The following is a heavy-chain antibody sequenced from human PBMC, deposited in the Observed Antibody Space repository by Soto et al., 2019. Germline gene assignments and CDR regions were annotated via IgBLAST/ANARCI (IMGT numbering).Heavy chain of an antibody. CDR1: GFTFSSYG. J-gene: IGHJ4*02. Sequence: QVQLVESGGGVVQPGRSLRLSCAASGFTFSSYGMHWVRQAPGKGLEWVAVIWFDGSNDYYADSVKGRFTISRDNSKNTLYLQMNSLRAADKAVYYCARESGSHHLDYWGQGTLVTVSS. V-gene: IGHV3-33*01. CDR3: ARESGSHHLDY. CDR2: IWFDGSND. D-gene: IGHD1-26*01.